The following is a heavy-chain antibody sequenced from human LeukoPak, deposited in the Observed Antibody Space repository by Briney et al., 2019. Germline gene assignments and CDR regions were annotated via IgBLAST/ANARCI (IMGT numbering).Heavy chain of an antibody. CDR2: INEDGSVE. J-gene: IGHJ4*02. CDR3: ARTLVDY. V-gene: IGHV3-7*01. CDR1: GFTFSSYA. Sequence: PGGSLRLSCAASGFTFSSYAMSWVRQAPGKGLEWVANINEDGSVEYYVDSVKGRFTISRDNPKNSLHLLMNNLRAEDTAVYYCARTLVDYWGQGALVTVSS.